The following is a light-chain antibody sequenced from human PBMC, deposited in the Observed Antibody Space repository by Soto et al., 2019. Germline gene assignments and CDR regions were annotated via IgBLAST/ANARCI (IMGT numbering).Light chain of an antibody. CDR1: SGSIASNY. V-gene: IGLV6-57*01. J-gene: IGLJ3*02. CDR3: QSYDATNQV. Sequence: NFMLTQPHSVSESPGKTVIISCTRSSGSIASNYVQWYQQRPGSSPTTVIYEYNQRPSGVPDRFSGSIDSSSNSASLTISGLETEDDADYFCQSYDATNQVFGGGTKVTVL. CDR2: EYN.